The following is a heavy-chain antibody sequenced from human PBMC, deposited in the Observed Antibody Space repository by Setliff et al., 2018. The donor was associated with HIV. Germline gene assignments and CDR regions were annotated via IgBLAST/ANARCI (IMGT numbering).Heavy chain of an antibody. CDR1: GGSFSSSTYS. V-gene: IGHV4-39*01. D-gene: IGHD3-3*01. Sequence: ETLSLTCTVSGGSFSSSTYSWGWIRQPPGMGLEWIGSIHSSGTTYYNPSLKSRVAISVDTSRSQFSLKLRSVTAADTAVYYCARHKTNYDFYAFDVWGQGTMVTV. J-gene: IGHJ3*01. CDR3: ARHKTNYDFYAFDV. CDR2: IHSSGTT.